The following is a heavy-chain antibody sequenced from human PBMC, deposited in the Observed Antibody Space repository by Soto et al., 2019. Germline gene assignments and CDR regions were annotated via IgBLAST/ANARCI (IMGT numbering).Heavy chain of an antibody. Sequence: SQTLSLTCAISGDSVSSNSAAWNWIRQSPSRGLEWLGRTYYRSKWYNDYAVSVKSRITINPDTSKSQFSLQLNSVTPEDTAVYYCAREGEVVVVAALYYYGMDVWGQGTTVTVSS. D-gene: IGHD2-15*01. CDR2: TYYRSKWYN. CDR3: AREGEVVVVAALYYYGMDV. V-gene: IGHV6-1*01. J-gene: IGHJ6*02. CDR1: GDSVSSNSAA.